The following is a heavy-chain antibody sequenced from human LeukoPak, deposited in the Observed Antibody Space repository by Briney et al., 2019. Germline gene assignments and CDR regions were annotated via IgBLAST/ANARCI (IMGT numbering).Heavy chain of an antibody. D-gene: IGHD3-3*01. CDR2: IYYSGST. CDR1: GGSISSSSYY. CDR3: ARDRDFWSGYYYMDV. Sequence: PSETLSLTCTVSGGSISSSSYYWGWIRQPPGKGLEWIGSIYYSGSTYYNPSLKSRVTISVDTSKNQFSLKLSSVTAADTAVYYCARDRDFWSGYYYMDVWGKGTTVTVSS. V-gene: IGHV4-39*07. J-gene: IGHJ6*03.